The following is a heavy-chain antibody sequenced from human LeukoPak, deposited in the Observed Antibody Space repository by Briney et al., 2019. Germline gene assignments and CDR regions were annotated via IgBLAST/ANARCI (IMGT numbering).Heavy chain of an antibody. V-gene: IGHV3-11*06. Sequence: GGSLRLSCAASGFTFSDYYMNWIRQAPGKGLEWVSYISSGSGYTHYADSVKGRFTISRDNAKNSLYLQMNSLRDEDTAVYYCARVGEFDYWGQGTQVTVSS. D-gene: IGHD3-10*01. CDR2: ISSGSGYT. CDR3: ARVGEFDY. J-gene: IGHJ4*02. CDR1: GFTFSDYY.